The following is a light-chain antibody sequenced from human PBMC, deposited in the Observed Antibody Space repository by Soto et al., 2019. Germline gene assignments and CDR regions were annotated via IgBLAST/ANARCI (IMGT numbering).Light chain of an antibody. J-gene: IGLJ3*02. CDR3: QSYDSSLSL. V-gene: IGLV1-40*01. CDR1: SSNIGAGYD. CDR2: DNN. Sequence: QAVVTQPPSVSGAPGQRVTISCTGSSSNIGAGYDVHWYQQLPGAAPKLLIYDNNNRPPGVPDRFSGSKSGTSASLAISGLQAEDEADYYCQSYDSSLSLFGGGTKVTVL.